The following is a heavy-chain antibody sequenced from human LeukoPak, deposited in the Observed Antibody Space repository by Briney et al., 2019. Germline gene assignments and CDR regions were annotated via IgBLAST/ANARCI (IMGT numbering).Heavy chain of an antibody. CDR2: IKKDGTEK. V-gene: IGHV3-7*05. Sequence: GGSLRLSCAASGFTFSTYWMSWVRHAPGKGLEWVANIKKDGTEKYYVDSVKGRFTISRDNAKNSLYLQMNSLRAEDTAVYYCTRDVGAAGYWGQGTLVTVSS. CDR3: TRDVGAAGY. D-gene: IGHD6-13*01. J-gene: IGHJ4*02. CDR1: GFTFSTYW.